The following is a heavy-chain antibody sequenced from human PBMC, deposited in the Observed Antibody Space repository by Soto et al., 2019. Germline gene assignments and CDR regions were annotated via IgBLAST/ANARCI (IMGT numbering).Heavy chain of an antibody. J-gene: IGHJ6*02. V-gene: IGHV1-18*01. CDR2: ISAKNGDT. CDR3: VRDRDSDTWPSRDV. Sequence: QVHRVQSGAELKKPGASVRVSCKASGYSFTRNGISWVRQAPGQGLEWMGWISAKNGDTNYAQKFQGRVIMTTDTSTSTAYMELRSLRSDDTAVYYCVRDRDSDTWPSRDVWGQGTTVTVSS. D-gene: IGHD1-26*01. CDR1: GYSFTRNG.